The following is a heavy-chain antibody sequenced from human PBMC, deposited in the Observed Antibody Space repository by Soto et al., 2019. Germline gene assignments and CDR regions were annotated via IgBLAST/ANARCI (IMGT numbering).Heavy chain of an antibody. CDR2: IYYSGST. J-gene: IGHJ6*03. D-gene: IGHD6-19*01. V-gene: IGHV4-31*03. CDR3: ARGGAYSSGWYPYYYYMDV. Sequence: PSETLSLTCTVSGGSISSGGYYWSWIRQHPGKGPEWIGYIYYSGSTYYNPSLKSRVTISVDTSKNQFSLKLSSVTAADTAVYYCARGGAYSSGWYPYYYYMDVWGKGTTVTVSS. CDR1: GGSISSGGYY.